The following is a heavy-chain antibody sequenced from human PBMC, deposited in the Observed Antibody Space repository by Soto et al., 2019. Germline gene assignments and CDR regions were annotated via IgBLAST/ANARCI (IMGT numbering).Heavy chain of an antibody. J-gene: IGHJ6*02. Sequence: GGSLRLSCAASGFTFSSYAMHWVRQAPGKGLEWVAVISYDGSNKYYADSVKGRFTISRDNSKNTLYLQMNSLRAEDTAVYYCAREDTMVRGVIPNYYYYGMDVWGQGTTVTVS. CDR1: GFTFSSYA. V-gene: IGHV3-30-3*01. CDR2: ISYDGSNK. D-gene: IGHD3-10*01. CDR3: AREDTMVRGVIPNYYYYGMDV.